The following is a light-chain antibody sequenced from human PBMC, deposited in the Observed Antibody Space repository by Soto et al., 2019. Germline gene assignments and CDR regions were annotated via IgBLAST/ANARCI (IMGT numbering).Light chain of an antibody. J-gene: IGKJ2*01. V-gene: IGKV1-27*01. CDR3: QKYNSAPRT. CDR1: KGIGNY. Sequence: DIPMTQSPSSLSAYVGARVTITCRASKGIGNYLAWYQQKPGKVPKLLIYGASTLQSGVPSRFSGSGSGTDFTLTISSLQPEDFATYYCQKYNSAPRTFGQGTKLEIK. CDR2: GAS.